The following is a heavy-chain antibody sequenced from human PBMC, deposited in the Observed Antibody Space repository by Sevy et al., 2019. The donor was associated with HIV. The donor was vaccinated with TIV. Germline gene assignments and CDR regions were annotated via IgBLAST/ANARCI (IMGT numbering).Heavy chain of an antibody. CDR1: GDSISNGDYY. Sequence: SETLSLTRTVSGDSISNGDYYWGWIRQPPGKGPEWIGSIYYSGSTYYNPSLMSRVTISVDTSRNQFSLKLSSVTAADTAVYYCARPKYGGSHLLFDYWGQGTLVTVSS. CDR2: IYYSGST. J-gene: IGHJ4*02. D-gene: IGHD5-12*01. CDR3: ARPKYGGSHLLFDY. V-gene: IGHV4-39*01.